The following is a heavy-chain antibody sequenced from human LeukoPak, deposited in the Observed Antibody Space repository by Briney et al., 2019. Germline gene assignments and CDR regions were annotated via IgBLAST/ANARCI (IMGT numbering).Heavy chain of an antibody. Sequence: GGSLRLSCAASGFTFSSYWMSWVRQAPGKGLEWVANIKQDGSEKYYVDSVKGRFTISRDNAKNPLYLQMNSLRAEDTAVYYCARVLPDYGDYVYGAFDIWGQGTMVTVSS. CDR1: GFTFSSYW. CDR2: IKQDGSEK. CDR3: ARVLPDYGDYVYGAFDI. D-gene: IGHD4-17*01. J-gene: IGHJ3*02. V-gene: IGHV3-7*01.